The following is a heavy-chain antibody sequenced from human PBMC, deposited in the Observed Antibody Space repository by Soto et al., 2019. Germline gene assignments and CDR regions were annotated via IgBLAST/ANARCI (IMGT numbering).Heavy chain of an antibody. CDR1: GYTFTGYY. CDR2: INPNSGGT. J-gene: IGHJ6*02. Sequence: ASVKVSCKASGYTFTGYYMHWVRQAPGQGLEWMGWINPNSGGTNYAQKFQGRVTMTRDTSISTAYMELSRLRSDDTAVYYCARERSSSWEYYYYYGMDVWGQGATVTVSS. D-gene: IGHD6-13*01. CDR3: ARERSSSWEYYYYYGMDV. V-gene: IGHV1-2*02.